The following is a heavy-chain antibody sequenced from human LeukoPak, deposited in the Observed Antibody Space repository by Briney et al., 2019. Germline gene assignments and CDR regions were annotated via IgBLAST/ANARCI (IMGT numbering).Heavy chain of an antibody. V-gene: IGHV4-30-4*01. CDR3: ASRGLWFGDHPLPNWFDP. D-gene: IGHD3-10*01. CDR2: MYYSGSP. Sequence: SETLSLTCTVSGGSISSGSYFWSWIRQHPGRGLEWIGYMYYSGSPYYNPSLKSRVTISVDTSKNQFSLKLSSVTAADTAVYYCASRGLWFGDHPLPNWFDPWGQGTLVTVSS. CDR1: GGSISSGSYF. J-gene: IGHJ5*02.